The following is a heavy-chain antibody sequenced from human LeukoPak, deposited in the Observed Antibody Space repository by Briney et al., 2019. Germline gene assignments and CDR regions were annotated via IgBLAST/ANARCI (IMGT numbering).Heavy chain of an antibody. Sequence: GASVKVSCKASGYTFTDYYMHWVRQAPGQGLESMGWSNPKTGGTNYAQRFQGRVTMTRDTSIRTAYMELNSLRSDDTAVYYCARDGRLTIFVRGIITEGSPPKNRGQGTLVTVSS. CDR3: ARDGRLTIFVRGIITEGSPPKN. D-gene: IGHD3-3*01. CDR2: SNPKTGGT. V-gene: IGHV1-2*02. J-gene: IGHJ4*02. CDR1: GYTFTDYY.